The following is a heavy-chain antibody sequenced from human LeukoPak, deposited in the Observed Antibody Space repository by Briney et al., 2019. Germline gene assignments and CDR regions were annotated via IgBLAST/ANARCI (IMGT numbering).Heavy chain of an antibody. CDR1: GYTFTSYG. D-gene: IGHD6-13*01. Sequence: ASVKVSCKASGYTFTSYGISWVRQAPGQGLEWMGWISAYNGNTNYAQKLQGRVTMTTDTSTSTAYMELRSPRSDDTAVYYCARGYSIAAAGYFDYWGQGTLVTVSS. CDR3: ARGYSIAAAGYFDY. J-gene: IGHJ4*02. V-gene: IGHV1-18*01. CDR2: ISAYNGNT.